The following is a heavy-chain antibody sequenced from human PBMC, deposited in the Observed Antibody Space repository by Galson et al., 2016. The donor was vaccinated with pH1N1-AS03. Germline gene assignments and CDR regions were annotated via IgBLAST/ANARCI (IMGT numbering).Heavy chain of an antibody. CDR1: GASISSRSYP. Sequence: TLSLTCSVSGASISSRSYPWVWIRQPPGKGLEWIGIVDYNVGTYYNPSLKSRVTIPADTSNNRFSLKLTSVTAADTAIYYCATYMAGEGGRGYWGPGTLVTVSS. CDR3: ATYMAGEGGRGY. V-gene: IGHV4-39*02. J-gene: IGHJ4*02. D-gene: IGHD3-10*01. CDR2: VDYNVGT.